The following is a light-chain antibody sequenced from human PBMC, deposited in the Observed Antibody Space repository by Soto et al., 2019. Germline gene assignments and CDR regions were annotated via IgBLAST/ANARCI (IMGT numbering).Light chain of an antibody. J-gene: IGLJ1*01. V-gene: IGLV2-14*02. Sequence: QSALTQPASVSGSPGQSITISCTGTSSDVGSYNLVSWYQQHPGKAPKLMIYEGSKRPSGVSDRFSGSKSGSTASLTISGLQAEDEADYYCSSYTSTGTPYVFGTGTKLTVL. CDR1: SSDVGSYNL. CDR2: EGS. CDR3: SSYTSTGTPYV.